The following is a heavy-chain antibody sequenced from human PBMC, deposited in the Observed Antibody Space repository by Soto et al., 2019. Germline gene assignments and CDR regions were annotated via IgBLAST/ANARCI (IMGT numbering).Heavy chain of an antibody. D-gene: IGHD6-19*01. Sequence: EVQLVESGGGLVQPGGSLRLSCAASGFTVSSNYMSWVRQAPGEGLEWVSVIYSGGSTYYADSVKGRFTISRDNSKNTLYLQMNSLRAEDTAVYYCARDPPTPYSSGWRSSFHPGGMDVWGQGTTVTVSS. J-gene: IGHJ6*02. V-gene: IGHV3-66*01. CDR2: IYSGGST. CDR1: GFTVSSNY. CDR3: ARDPPTPYSSGWRSSFHPGGMDV.